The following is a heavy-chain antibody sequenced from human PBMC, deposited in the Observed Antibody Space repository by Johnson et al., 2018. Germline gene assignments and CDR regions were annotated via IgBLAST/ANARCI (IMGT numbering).Heavy chain of an antibody. D-gene: IGHD1-26*01. J-gene: IGHJ6*04. V-gene: IGHV3-30*03. CDR2: ISYDGSNK. CDR3: ARDEEWNSGSYGV. Sequence: VQLVESGGGVVQPGRSLRLSCAASGFTFSNYGMHWVRQAPGKGLEGVAVISYDGSNKSYADSVKGRFTISRDNAKNSLYLQMNSLSAEEPAVYYCARDEEWNSGSYGVWGKGTTVTVSS. CDR1: GFTFSNYG.